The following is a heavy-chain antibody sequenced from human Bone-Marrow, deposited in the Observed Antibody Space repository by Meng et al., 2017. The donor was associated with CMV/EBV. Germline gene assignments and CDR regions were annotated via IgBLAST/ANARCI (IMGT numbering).Heavy chain of an antibody. Sequence: SETLSLTYTVSGGSISSGDYYWSWIRQPPGKGLEWIGYIYYSGSTYYNPSLKSRVTISVDTSKNQFSLKLSSVTAADTAVYYCARALEYMILAFDIWVQGTMVTVSS. CDR3: ARALEYMILAFDI. D-gene: IGHD3-22*01. CDR2: IYYSGST. V-gene: IGHV4-30-4*08. J-gene: IGHJ3*02. CDR1: GGSISSGDYY.